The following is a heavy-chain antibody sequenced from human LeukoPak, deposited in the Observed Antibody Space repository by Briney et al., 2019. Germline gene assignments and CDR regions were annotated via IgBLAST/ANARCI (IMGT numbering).Heavy chain of an antibody. D-gene: IGHD3-10*01. CDR3: AREGRRITMVRGVNYFDY. Sequence: SVKVSCKASGGTFSSYTISWVRQAPGQGLEWMGRIIPIFGTANYAQKFQGRVTITTDESTSTAYMELSSLRSEDTAVYYCAREGRRITMVRGVNYFDYWGQGTLVTVSS. CDR1: GGTFSSYT. V-gene: IGHV1-69*05. J-gene: IGHJ4*02. CDR2: IIPIFGTA.